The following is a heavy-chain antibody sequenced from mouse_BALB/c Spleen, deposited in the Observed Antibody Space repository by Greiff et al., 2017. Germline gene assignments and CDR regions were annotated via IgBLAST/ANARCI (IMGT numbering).Heavy chain of an antibody. V-gene: IGHV5-9-4*01. D-gene: IGHD2-14*01. CDR1: GFTFSSYA. CDR2: ISSGGSYT. CDR3: ARVIGTTEGSGYFDY. J-gene: IGHJ2*01. Sequence: DVKLVESGGGLVKPGGSLKLSCAASGFTFSSYAMSWVRQSPEKRLEWVAEISSGGSYTYYPDTVTGRFTISRDNAKNTLYLEMSSLRSEDTAMYYCARVIGTTEGSGYFDYWGQGTTLTVSS.